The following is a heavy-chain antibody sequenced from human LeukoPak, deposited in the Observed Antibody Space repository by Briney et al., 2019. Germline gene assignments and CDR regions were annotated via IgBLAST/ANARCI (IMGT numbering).Heavy chain of an antibody. CDR2: ISGSGGST. V-gene: IGHV3-23*01. D-gene: IGHD3-9*01. CDR1: GFTFSSYG. J-gene: IGHJ4*02. Sequence: PGGSLRLSCAASGFTFSSYGMSWVRQAPGKGLEWVSAISGSGGSTYYADSVKGRFTISRDNSKNTLYLQMNSLRAEDTAVYYCAKDMYDILTGYQSDYWGQGTLVTVSS. CDR3: AKDMYDILTGYQSDY.